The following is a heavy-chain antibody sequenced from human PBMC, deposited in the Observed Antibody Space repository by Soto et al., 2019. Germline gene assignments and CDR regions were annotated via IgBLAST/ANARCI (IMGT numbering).Heavy chain of an antibody. D-gene: IGHD3-22*01. CDR1: GYTFTSYN. Sequence: ASVKVSCKASGYTFTSYNIIWVRQAPVQGLEWMGWISAYNGNTNYAQKLQDRVTMTTETSTSTVYMELRSLRSDDTAVYYCARVDYYESSGYYVNWFDPWGQGTLVTVSS. CDR3: ARVDYYESSGYYVNWFDP. V-gene: IGHV1-18*04. CDR2: ISAYNGNT. J-gene: IGHJ5*02.